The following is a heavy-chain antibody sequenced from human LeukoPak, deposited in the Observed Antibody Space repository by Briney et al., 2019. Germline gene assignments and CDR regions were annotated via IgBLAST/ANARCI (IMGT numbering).Heavy chain of an antibody. CDR1: GYTFTVYY. CDR2: INPNSGGT. J-gene: IGHJ4*02. CDR3: AREPYYDILTGYNGFDY. Sequence: GASVKVSCKASGYTFTVYYMHWVRQAPGQGLEWMGWINPNSGGTNYAQKFQGWVTMTRDTSISTAYMELSRLRSDDTAVYYCAREPYYDILTGYNGFDYWGQGTLVTVSS. V-gene: IGHV1-2*04. D-gene: IGHD3-9*01.